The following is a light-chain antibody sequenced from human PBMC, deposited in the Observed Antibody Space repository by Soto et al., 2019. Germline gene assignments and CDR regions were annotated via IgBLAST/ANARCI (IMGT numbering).Light chain of an antibody. CDR1: SSNIGSNT. V-gene: IGLV1-44*01. J-gene: IGLJ1*01. Sequence: QSVLTQPPSASGTPGQRVTISCSGSSSNIGSNTVSWYQQLPGTAPKLLMYSDNQRPSGVPDRFSGSKSGTSASLAISGLQSEDEEDYYCAAWDDSLNGRYVXGTGTKVTVL. CDR2: SDN. CDR3: AAWDDSLNGRYV.